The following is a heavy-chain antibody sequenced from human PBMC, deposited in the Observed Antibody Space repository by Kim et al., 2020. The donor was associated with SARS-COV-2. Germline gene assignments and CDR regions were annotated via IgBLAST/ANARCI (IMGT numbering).Heavy chain of an antibody. CDR2: IYPGDSDT. D-gene: IGHD3-10*01. J-gene: IGHJ6*02. Sequence: GESLKISCKGSGYSFTSYWIGWVRQMPGKGLEWMGIIYPGDSDTRYSPSFQGQVTISADKSISTAYLQWSSLKASDTAMYYCASRQGGGPGSLYYYGMDVWGQGTTVTVSS. CDR1: GYSFTSYW. V-gene: IGHV5-51*01. CDR3: ASRQGGGPGSLYYYGMDV.